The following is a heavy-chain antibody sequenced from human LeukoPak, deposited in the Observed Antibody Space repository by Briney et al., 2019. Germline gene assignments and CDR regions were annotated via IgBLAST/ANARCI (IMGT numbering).Heavy chain of an antibody. CDR3: ASTPPEPDYYDSSGLPLAFDI. CDR1: SESFSGFY. Sequence: PSETLSLTCAVYSESFSGFYWSWIRQPPGKGLEWIGEINHSGNTNYSPSLESRVTMSVDTSKNQFSLKLSSVTAADTAVYYCASTPPEPDYYDSSGLPLAFDIWGQGTMVTVSS. J-gene: IGHJ3*02. CDR2: INHSGNT. D-gene: IGHD3-22*01. V-gene: IGHV4-34*01.